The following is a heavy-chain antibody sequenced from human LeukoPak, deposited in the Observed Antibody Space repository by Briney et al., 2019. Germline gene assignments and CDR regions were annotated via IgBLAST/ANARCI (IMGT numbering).Heavy chain of an antibody. D-gene: IGHD3-16*01. J-gene: IGHJ6*03. CDR3: ARDGDYYYMDV. V-gene: IGHV3-53*01. Sequence: GGSLRLSCAASGFTVSGNYMSWVRQAPGKGLEWVSVIYSGGSTYYADSVKGRFTISRDNSKNTLYLQMKSLRAEDTAVYYCARDGDYYYMDVWGKGTTVTVSS. CDR2: IYSGGST. CDR1: GFTVSGNY.